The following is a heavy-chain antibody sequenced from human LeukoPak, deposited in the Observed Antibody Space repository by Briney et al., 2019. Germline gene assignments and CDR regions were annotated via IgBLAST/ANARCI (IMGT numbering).Heavy chain of an antibody. CDR3: ARVQYYYDSSGYYRYFDY. D-gene: IGHD3-22*01. J-gene: IGHJ4*02. CDR1: GYTFTSYG. V-gene: IGHV1-18*01. CDR2: ISAYNGNT. Sequence: ASVKVPCKASGYTFTSYGISWVRQAPGQGLEWMGWISAYNGNTNYAQKLQGRVTMTTDTSTSTAYMELRSLRSDGTAVYYCARVQYYYDSSGYYRYFDYWGQGTLVTVSS.